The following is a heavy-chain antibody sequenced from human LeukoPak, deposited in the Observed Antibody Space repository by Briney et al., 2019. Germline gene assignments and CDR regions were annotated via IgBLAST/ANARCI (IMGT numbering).Heavy chain of an antibody. CDR1: GFTFSSYA. J-gene: IGHJ4*02. CDR2: ISGSGAST. Sequence: PGGSLRLSCAASGFTFSSYAMSWVRQAPGKGLEWVSAISGSGASTYSADSVKGRFTISRDDSKNTLYLQMNSLGAEDTAIYYCAKANYYYGSGSNSATFDSWGQGTLVTVSS. CDR3: AKANYYYGSGSNSATFDS. D-gene: IGHD3-10*01. V-gene: IGHV3-23*01.